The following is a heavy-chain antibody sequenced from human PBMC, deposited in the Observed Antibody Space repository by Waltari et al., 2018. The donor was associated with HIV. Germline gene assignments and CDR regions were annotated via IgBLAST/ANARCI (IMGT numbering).Heavy chain of an antibody. Sequence: EVQLVESGGGLVKPGGSLRLSCVASGFTFSDAWMSWVRQAPGKGLEWLGRSVIKTDGVASHYAAPVRGRFSISRDDSKNTLYLQMTSLKTEDSAIYHCITGIDFRAGGHYYGLDVWGQGTTVTVSS. CDR2: SVIKTDGVAS. CDR3: ITGIDFRAGGHYYGLDV. J-gene: IGHJ6*02. D-gene: IGHD3-9*01. V-gene: IGHV3-15*04. CDR1: GFTFSDAW.